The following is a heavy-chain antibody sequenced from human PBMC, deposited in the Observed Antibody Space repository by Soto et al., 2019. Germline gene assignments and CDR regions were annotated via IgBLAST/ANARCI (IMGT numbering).Heavy chain of an antibody. D-gene: IGHD3-10*01. CDR2: IYYSGST. CDR1: GGSISSSSYY. V-gene: IGHV4-39*01. CDR3: ARHNYCGSGIYSEFAP. Sequence: QLQLQESGPGLVKPSETLSLTCTVSGGSISSSSYYWGWIRQPPGKGLEWIGSIYYSGSTYYNPSLKSRVTISVETSKNLFSLKLSSVTAADTAVYYCARHNYCGSGIYSEFAPWGQVTLVTVFS. J-gene: IGHJ5*02.